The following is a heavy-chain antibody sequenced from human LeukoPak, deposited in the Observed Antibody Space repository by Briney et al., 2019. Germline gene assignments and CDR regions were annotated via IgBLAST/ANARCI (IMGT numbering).Heavy chain of an antibody. CDR2: IIPIFGTA. CDR1: GGTFSSYA. CDR3: ARSNTAMVRWDYYFDY. J-gene: IGHJ4*02. Sequence: SVKVSCKASGGTFSSYAICWVRQAPGQGLEWMGGIIPIFGTANYAQKFQGRVTITADESTSTAYMELSSLRSEDTAVYYCARSNTAMVRWDYYFDYWGQGTLVTVSS. V-gene: IGHV1-69*13. D-gene: IGHD5-18*01.